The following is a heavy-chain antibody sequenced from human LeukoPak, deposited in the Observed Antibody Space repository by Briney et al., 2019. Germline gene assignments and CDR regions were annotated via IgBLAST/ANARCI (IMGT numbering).Heavy chain of an antibody. J-gene: IGHJ4*02. Sequence: GRSLRLSCAASGFTFDDYAMHWVRQAPGKGLEWVSGISWNSGSVGYADSVKGPFTISRDNAKNSLYLQMNSLRAEDTALYYCAKAHSSWYYYFDYWGQGTLVTVSS. V-gene: IGHV3-9*01. D-gene: IGHD6-13*01. CDR2: ISWNSGSV. CDR3: AKAHSSWYYYFDY. CDR1: GFTFDDYA.